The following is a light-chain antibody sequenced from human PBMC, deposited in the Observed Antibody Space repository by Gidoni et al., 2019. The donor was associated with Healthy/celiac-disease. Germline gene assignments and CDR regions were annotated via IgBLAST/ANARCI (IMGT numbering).Light chain of an antibody. J-gene: IGKJ1*01. CDR3: QQYYSTPSGT. Sequence: DIVMTQSPDSLAVSLGERATINCKSSPSVLYSSNNKNYLAWYQQKPGQPPKLLIYWASTRESGVPDRFSGSGSGTDFTLTISSLQAEDVAVYYCQQYYSTPSGTFGQGTKVEIK. CDR2: WAS. V-gene: IGKV4-1*01. CDR1: PSVLYSSNNKNY.